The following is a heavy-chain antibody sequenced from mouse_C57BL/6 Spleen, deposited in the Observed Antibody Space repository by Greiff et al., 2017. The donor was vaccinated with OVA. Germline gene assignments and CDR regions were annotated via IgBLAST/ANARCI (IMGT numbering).Heavy chain of an antibody. D-gene: IGHD2-4*01. Sequence: QVQLQQSGAELVKPGASVKLSCKASGYTFTSYWMHWVKQRPGQGLEWIGMIHPNSGSTNYNEKFKSKATLTVDKSSSTAYMQLSSLTSEDSAVYYCARENDYAFAYWGQGTLATVSA. CDR1: GYTFTSYW. V-gene: IGHV1-64*01. CDR3: ARENDYAFAY. CDR2: IHPNSGST. J-gene: IGHJ3*01.